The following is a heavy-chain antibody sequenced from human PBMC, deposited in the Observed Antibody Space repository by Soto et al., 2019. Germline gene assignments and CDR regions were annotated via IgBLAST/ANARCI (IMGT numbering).Heavy chain of an antibody. J-gene: IGHJ4*02. V-gene: IGHV3-7*01. CDR3: ARGRFSAAMYYFDY. Sequence: GGSLRLSCAASGFTFSSYWMSWVRQAPGKGLEWVANIKQDGSEKYYVDSVKGRFTISRDNAKNSLYLQMNSLRAEDTAVYYCARGRFSAAMYYFDYWGQGTLVTVSS. D-gene: IGHD2-2*01. CDR1: GFTFSSYW. CDR2: IKQDGSEK.